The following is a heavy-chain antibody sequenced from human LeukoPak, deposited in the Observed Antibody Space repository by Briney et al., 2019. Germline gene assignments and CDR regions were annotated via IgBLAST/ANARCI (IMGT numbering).Heavy chain of an antibody. V-gene: IGHV4-59*01. CDR2: IFYSGST. D-gene: IGHD6-6*01. Sequence: KPSETLSLTCAVYGGSFSGYYYNWIRQPPGKGLEWIGYIFYSGSTNYNPSLKSRVTISVDTSKNQFSLKLSSVTAVDTAVYYCAGTTYSSSLHYFDYWGQGTLVTVSS. J-gene: IGHJ4*02. CDR3: AGTTYSSSLHYFDY. CDR1: GGSFSGYY.